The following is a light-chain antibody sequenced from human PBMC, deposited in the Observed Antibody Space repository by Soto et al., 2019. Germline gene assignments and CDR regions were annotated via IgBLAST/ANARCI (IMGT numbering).Light chain of an antibody. CDR3: QQYNSYSSWT. J-gene: IGKJ1*01. CDR1: PSVSSY. V-gene: IGKV1-5*01. CDR2: ASS. Sequence: DIQMTQSPSSLSASVGDRVTITCRASPSVSSYLNWYQQKPGKAPKLLIYASSSLQSGVPSRFSGSGSGTEFTLTISSLQTDDFATYYCQQYNSYSSWTFGQGTKVDIK.